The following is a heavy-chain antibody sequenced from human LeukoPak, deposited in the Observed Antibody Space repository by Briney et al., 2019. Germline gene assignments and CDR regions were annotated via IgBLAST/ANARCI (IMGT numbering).Heavy chain of an antibody. CDR2: IYTSGST. J-gene: IGHJ3*02. V-gene: IGHV4-4*07. Sequence: KPSETLSLTCTVSGGSISSYYWSWIRQPAGKGLEWIGRIYTSGSTNYNPSLKSRVTMSVDTSKNQFSLKLSSVTAADTAVYYCARGVYDILTGYWLDAFDIWGQGTMVTVSS. D-gene: IGHD3-9*01. CDR1: GGSISSYY. CDR3: ARGVYDILTGYWLDAFDI.